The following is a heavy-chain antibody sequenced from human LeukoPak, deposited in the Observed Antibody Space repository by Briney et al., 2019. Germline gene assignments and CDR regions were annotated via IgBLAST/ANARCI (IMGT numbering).Heavy chain of an antibody. J-gene: IGHJ4*02. D-gene: IGHD2-15*01. CDR1: GGSISNYY. V-gene: IGHV4-4*07. Sequence: SETLSLTCTVSGGSISNYYWSWIRQPAGKGLEWIGRIYTSGSTNYNPSLKSRVTISVDTSKNQFSLKLSSVTAADTVVYYCARAEAAVVPLFDYWGQGTLVTVSS. CDR3: ARAEAAVVPLFDY. CDR2: IYTSGST.